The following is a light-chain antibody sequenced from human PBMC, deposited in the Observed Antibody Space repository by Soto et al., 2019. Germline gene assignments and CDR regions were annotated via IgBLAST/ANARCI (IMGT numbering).Light chain of an antibody. V-gene: IGKV2D-29*01. CDR3: QRTYNAPS. J-gene: IGKJ5*01. Sequence: DIVMTQTPLSLSVTPGQPASISCKSSQSLLHSDGKTYLYWYLQKPGQPPQLLIYSASNLQSGVPSRFSGSGSGTDFTLTISSLQPEDVATYYGQRTYNAPSFGQGTRLEIK. CDR1: QSLLHSDGKTY. CDR2: SAS.